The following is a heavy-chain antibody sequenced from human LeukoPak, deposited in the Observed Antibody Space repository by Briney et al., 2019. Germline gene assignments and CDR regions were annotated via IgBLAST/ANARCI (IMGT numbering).Heavy chain of an antibody. CDR1: GGSISSYY. Sequence: SQTLSLTCTVSGGSISSYYWSWIRQPPGKGLEWIGYIYYSGSTNYSPSLKSRVTISVDTSKNQFSLKLSSVTAADTAVYYCAREGGYYYDSSGYYYHFDYWGQGTLVTVSS. CDR3: AREGGYYYDSSGYYYHFDY. V-gene: IGHV4-59*12. J-gene: IGHJ4*02. D-gene: IGHD3-22*01. CDR2: IYYSGST.